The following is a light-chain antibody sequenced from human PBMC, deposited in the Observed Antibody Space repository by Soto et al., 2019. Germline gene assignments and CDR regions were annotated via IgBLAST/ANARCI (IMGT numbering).Light chain of an antibody. CDR2: GAS. Sequence: EIVVTQSPATLSVSPGERVTLSCRASQDIRSSLAWYQQKPGQAPRLLIYGASIRATGVPATFSGSGSGTEFTLSISSLQSEHLGVYYCQQDSSWPPTFGGGTKVDIK. CDR3: QQDSSWPPT. CDR1: QDIRSS. V-gene: IGKV3-15*01. J-gene: IGKJ4*01.